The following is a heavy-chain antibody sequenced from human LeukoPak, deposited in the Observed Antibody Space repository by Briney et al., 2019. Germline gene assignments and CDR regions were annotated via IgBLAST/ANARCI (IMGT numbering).Heavy chain of an antibody. V-gene: IGHV3-30*04. J-gene: IGHJ4*02. D-gene: IGHD3-10*01. CDR2: ISYDGSNK. Sequence: GGSLRLSCAASGFTFSSYAMHWVRQAPGKGLEWVAVISYDGSNKYYADSMKGRFTISRDNSKNTLYLEMNSLRAEDTAVYYCAGTSSPYYYGSGSRDYWGQGTLVTVSS. CDR1: GFTFSSYA. CDR3: AGTSSPYYYGSGSRDY.